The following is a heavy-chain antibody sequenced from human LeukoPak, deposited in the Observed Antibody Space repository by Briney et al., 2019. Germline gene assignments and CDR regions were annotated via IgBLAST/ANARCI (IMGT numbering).Heavy chain of an antibody. CDR3: ATWDGEGTDV. D-gene: IGHD4-17*01. CDR1: GYSFTGYY. CDR2: INPNSGGT. J-gene: IGHJ6*04. Sequence: ASVKVSCKASGYSFTGYYIHWVRQAPGQGLEWMGWINPNSGGTNFAQKFQGWVTMTRDTSTSTAYMELSRLRSDDTAVYYCATWDGEGTDVWGKGTTVTVSS. V-gene: IGHV1-2*04.